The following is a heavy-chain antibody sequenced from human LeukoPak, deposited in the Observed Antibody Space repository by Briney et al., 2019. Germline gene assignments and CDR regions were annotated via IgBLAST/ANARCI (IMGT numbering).Heavy chain of an antibody. CDR2: MNPNSGNT. Sequence: GASVKVSCKASGYTFTSYDINWVRQATGQGLKWMGWMNPNSGNTGYAQKFQGRVTMTRNTSISTAYMELSSLRSEATAVYYCARVRVVLRFLEWSRYYYNGMDVWGQGTTVTVSS. D-gene: IGHD3-3*01. CDR3: ARVRVVLRFLEWSRYYYNGMDV. V-gene: IGHV1-8*01. J-gene: IGHJ6*02. CDR1: GYTFTSYD.